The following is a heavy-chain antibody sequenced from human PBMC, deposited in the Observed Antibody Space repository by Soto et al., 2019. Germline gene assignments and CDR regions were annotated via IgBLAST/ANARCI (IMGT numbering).Heavy chain of an antibody. CDR1: GGSFSGYY. Sequence: QVQLQQWGAGLLKPSETLSLTCAVYGGSFSGYYWSWIRQPPGKGLEWIGEINHSGSTNYNPSLKSRGTISVDTSKNQFSLKLSSVTAADTAVYYCARGAVAGILDYWGQGTLVTVSS. J-gene: IGHJ4*02. D-gene: IGHD6-19*01. CDR2: INHSGST. V-gene: IGHV4-34*01. CDR3: ARGAVAGILDY.